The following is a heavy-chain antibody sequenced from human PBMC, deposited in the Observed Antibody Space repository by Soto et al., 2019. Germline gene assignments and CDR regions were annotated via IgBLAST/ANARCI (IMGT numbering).Heavy chain of an antibody. CDR2: INPNSGGT. D-gene: IGHD6-6*01. Sequence: APLNLSCKASVYSFTGYYMHWVRQAPGQGLEWMGWINPNSGGTNYAQKFQGWVTMTRDTSISTAYMELSRLRSDDTAVYYCARGGIEARSNHYYYYYYMDVWGKGTTVTVSS. V-gene: IGHV1-2*04. CDR3: ARGGIEARSNHYYYYYYMDV. CDR1: VYSFTGYY. J-gene: IGHJ6*03.